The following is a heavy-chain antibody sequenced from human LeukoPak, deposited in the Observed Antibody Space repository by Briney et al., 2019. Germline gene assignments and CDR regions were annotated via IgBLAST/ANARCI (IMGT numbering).Heavy chain of an antibody. CDR2: ISSNGGTK. D-gene: IGHD3-22*01. V-gene: IGHV3-64D*09. CDR1: GFTFRSYV. J-gene: IGHJ4*02. CDR3: VKGSESYCDSKSDY. Sequence: GRSLRLSCAASGFTFRSYVMHWVRQAPGMGLRFVSSISSNGGTKYYAGSVKGRFTISRDNSKNTLYLQMSSLRAEDTAVYYCVKGSESYCDSKSDYWGQGTLVTVSS.